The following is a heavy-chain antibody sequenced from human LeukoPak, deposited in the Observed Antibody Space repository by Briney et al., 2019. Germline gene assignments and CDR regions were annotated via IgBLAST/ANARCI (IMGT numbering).Heavy chain of an antibody. CDR2: IIPIFGTA. D-gene: IGHD3-3*01. J-gene: IGHJ5*02. Sequence: SVKVSCKASGGTFSSYAISWVRQAPGQGLEWMGGIIPIFGTANYAQKFQGRVTITADESTSTAYMELSSLRSEDTAVYYCVRGRIGTFGVVFGATFDPWGQGTLVTVSS. CDR3: VRGRIGTFGVVFGATFDP. V-gene: IGHV1-69*13. CDR1: GGTFSSYA.